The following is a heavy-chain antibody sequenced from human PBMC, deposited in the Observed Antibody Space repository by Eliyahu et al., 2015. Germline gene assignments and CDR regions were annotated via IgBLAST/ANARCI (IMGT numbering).Heavy chain of an antibody. Sequence: QLQLQESGPGLVKPSETLSLTCTVSGGPISSXTYYWGWXRQPPGKGLEWIGSIYYSGSTYYNPSLKSRVTISVDTSKNQFSLKLNSVTAADTAVYYCARLPGYCSSTTCPAHPDYWGQGTLVTVSS. V-gene: IGHV4-39*01. CDR1: GGPISSXTYY. J-gene: IGHJ4*02. CDR3: ARLPGYCSSTTCPAHPDY. D-gene: IGHD2-2*01. CDR2: IYYSGST.